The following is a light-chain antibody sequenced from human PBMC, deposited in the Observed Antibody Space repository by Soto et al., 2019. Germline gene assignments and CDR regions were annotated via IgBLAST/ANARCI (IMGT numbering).Light chain of an antibody. Sequence: QPLLTQPASVSGSPGQSTTISYTGTSSDVGGNNYVSWYQQHPAKAPKLMIYEVSNRPSGVSHRFSGSKSGNTASLTISGLQAEDEADYYCFSYTTSSTLVFGGGTKLTVL. V-gene: IGLV2-14*01. CDR2: EVS. CDR3: FSYTTSSTLV. CDR1: SSDVGGNNY. J-gene: IGLJ3*02.